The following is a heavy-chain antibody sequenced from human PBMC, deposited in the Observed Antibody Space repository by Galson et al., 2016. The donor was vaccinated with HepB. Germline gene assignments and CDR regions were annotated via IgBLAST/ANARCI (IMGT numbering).Heavy chain of an antibody. CDR2: INVGHGNT. J-gene: IGHJ4*02. V-gene: IGHV1-3*01. D-gene: IGHD2-2*01. CDR1: GYTLINYA. CDR3: ARGFPAATIDY. Sequence: SVKVSCKASGYTLINYATHWVRQAPGQRLEWMGWINVGHGNTKYSQKFQGRVTITRDTSASTAYMELSSLRSEDTAVYYCARGFPAATIDYWGQGTLVTVSS.